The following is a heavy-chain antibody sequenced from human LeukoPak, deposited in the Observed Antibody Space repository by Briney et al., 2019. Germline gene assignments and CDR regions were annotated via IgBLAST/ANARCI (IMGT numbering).Heavy chain of an antibody. CDR3: TTVVDIVVVPAAFEYFDH. V-gene: IGHV3-15*01. D-gene: IGHD2-2*03. Sequence: GGSLRLSCAASGFTFSSYAMSWVRQAPGKGLEWVGRIKSKTDGGTTGYAAPVKGRFTISRDDSKNTLYLQMNSLKTEDTAVYYCTTVVDIVVVPAAFEYFDHWGQGTLVTVSS. CDR1: GFTFSSYA. J-gene: IGHJ4*02. CDR2: IKSKTDGGTT.